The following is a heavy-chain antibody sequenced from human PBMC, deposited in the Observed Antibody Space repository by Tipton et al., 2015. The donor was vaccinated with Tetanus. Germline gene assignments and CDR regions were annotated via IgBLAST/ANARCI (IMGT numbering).Heavy chain of an antibody. D-gene: IGHD3-22*01. Sequence: SLRLSCAASGITLSTYGMSWVRHAPGKGLEWVSGIVGNGATPYYADSVKGRFTISRDDSKNTLYLQMSSLRVEDTAVYYCKRGSAGSGYPPDYWGQGTLVTVSS. CDR3: KRGSAGSGYPPDY. J-gene: IGHJ4*02. CDR2: IVGNGATP. CDR1: GITLSTYG. V-gene: IGHV3-23*01.